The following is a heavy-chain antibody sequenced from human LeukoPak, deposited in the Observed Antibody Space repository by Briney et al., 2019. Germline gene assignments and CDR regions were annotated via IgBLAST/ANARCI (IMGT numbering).Heavy chain of an antibody. J-gene: IGHJ4*02. CDR3: ARSNTYYYGSGSLFDY. V-gene: IGHV4-59*08. D-gene: IGHD3-10*01. CDR1: GGSISSYY. Sequence: PSETLSLTCTVSGGSISSYYWSWIRQPPGKGLEWIGYIYYSGSTNYNPSLKSRVTISVDTSKNQLSLKLSSVTAADTAVYYCARSNTYYYGSGSLFDYWGQGTLVTVSS. CDR2: IYYSGST.